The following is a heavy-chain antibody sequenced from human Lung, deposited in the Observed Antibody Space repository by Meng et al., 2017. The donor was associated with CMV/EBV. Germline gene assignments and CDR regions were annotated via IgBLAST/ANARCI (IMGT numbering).Heavy chain of an antibody. D-gene: IGHD1-1*01. Sequence: SXKISCAASGFTFSSYAMHWVRQAPGKGLEWVAVISYDGSNKYYADSVKGRFTISRDNSKNTLYLQMNSLRAEDTAVYYCARDHNLGVDYWGQGTLVTVSS. J-gene: IGHJ4*02. V-gene: IGHV3-30-3*01. CDR1: GFTFSSYA. CDR3: ARDHNLGVDY. CDR2: ISYDGSNK.